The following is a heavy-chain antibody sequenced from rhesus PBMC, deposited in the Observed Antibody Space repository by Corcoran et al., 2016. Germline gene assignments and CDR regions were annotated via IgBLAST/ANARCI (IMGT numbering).Heavy chain of an antibody. V-gene: IGHV4-93*01. J-gene: IGHJ4*01. CDR2: IYGSGGST. Sequence: QVQLQESGPAVVKPSETLSLTCAVSGGSISSSNWWSWIRQPPGKGLEWIGRIYGSGGSTEHNPSLKRRVTMSIDTSKNQFSLKRSSVTAADTAVYYCARDRSGSWIYYFDYWGQGVLVTVSS. CDR3: ARDRSGSWIYYFDY. D-gene: IGHD6-25*01. CDR1: GGSISSSNW.